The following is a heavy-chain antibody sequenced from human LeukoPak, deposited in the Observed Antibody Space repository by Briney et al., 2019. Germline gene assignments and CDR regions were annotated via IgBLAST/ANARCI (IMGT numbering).Heavy chain of an antibody. V-gene: IGHV3-23*01. CDR1: GFTFSSSP. CDR2: ISGSGGGT. J-gene: IGHJ4*02. CDR3: AKHRGDGSGWY. Sequence: GGTLRLSCAASGFTFSSSPISWLRHALAKGLDWVSAISGSGGGTYYTDCVKGRLTISRDNSKNTLYLQMNSLRAEDTAVYYCAKHRGDGSGWYWGQGTLVTVSS. D-gene: IGHD6-19*01.